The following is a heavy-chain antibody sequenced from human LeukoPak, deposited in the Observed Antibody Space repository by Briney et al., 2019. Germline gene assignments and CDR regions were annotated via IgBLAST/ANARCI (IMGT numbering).Heavy chain of an antibody. J-gene: IGHJ4*02. CDR2: IYGGGGT. D-gene: IGHD1-1*01. CDR1: GFTVSSNY. CDR3: ARGVHNYFDS. Sequence: GGSLRLSCAASGFTVSSNYMSWVRQAPGKGLEWVSVIYGGGGTYYADSVKGRFTISRDDSKNTLYLQMNSLRAEDTAVYYCARGVHNYFDSWGQGALVTVSS. V-gene: IGHV3-66*01.